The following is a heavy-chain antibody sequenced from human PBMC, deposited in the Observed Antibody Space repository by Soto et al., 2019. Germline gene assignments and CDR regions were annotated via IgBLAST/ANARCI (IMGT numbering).Heavy chain of an antibody. J-gene: IGHJ6*03. CDR3: ARVHSSSSWSLRPYYYYYYIDV. CDR2: ISAYNGNT. CDR1: GYTFTSYG. D-gene: IGHD6-6*01. Sequence: ASVKVSCKASGYTFTSYGISWVRQAPGQGLEWMGWISAYNGNTNYAQKLQGRVTMTTDTSTSTAYMELRSLRSDDTAVYYCARVHSSSSWSLRPYYYYYYIDVWGKGTTVTVSS. V-gene: IGHV1-18*01.